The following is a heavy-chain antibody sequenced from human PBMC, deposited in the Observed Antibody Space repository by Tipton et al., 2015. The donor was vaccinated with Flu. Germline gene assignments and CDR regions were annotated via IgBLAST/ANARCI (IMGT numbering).Heavy chain of an antibody. J-gene: IGHJ6*03. D-gene: IGHD3-3*01. V-gene: IGHV3-21*01. CDR1: GFTFSSYS. Sequence: GSLRLSCAASGFTFSSYSMNWVRQAPGKGLEWVSSISSSSSYIYYADSVKGRFTISRDNAKNSLYLQMNSLRAEDTAVYYCARTSPPYDFWSGRYYMDVWGKGTTVTVSS. CDR3: ARTSPPYDFWSGRYYMDV. CDR2: ISSSSSYI.